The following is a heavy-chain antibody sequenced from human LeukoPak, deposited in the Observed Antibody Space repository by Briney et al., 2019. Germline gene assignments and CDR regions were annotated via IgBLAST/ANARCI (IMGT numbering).Heavy chain of an antibody. CDR1: GGSVTSGSYY. CDR3: ARHSIVGQWLVPFDY. D-gene: IGHD6-19*01. Sequence: SETLSLTCSVSGGSVTSGSYYWSWIRQPPGKGLEWIGYIYYSGSTNYNPSLKSRVTISVDTSKNQFSLKLSSVTAADTAVYYCARHSIVGQWLVPFDYWGQGTLVTVSS. J-gene: IGHJ4*02. CDR2: IYYSGST. V-gene: IGHV4-61*01.